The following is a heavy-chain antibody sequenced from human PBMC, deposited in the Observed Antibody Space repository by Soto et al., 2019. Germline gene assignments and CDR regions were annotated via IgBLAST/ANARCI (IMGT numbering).Heavy chain of an antibody. CDR1: GFTFSSYG. CDR3: ARDRALAPDYGDYYYYMDV. CDR2: IWYDGSNK. J-gene: IGHJ6*03. D-gene: IGHD4-17*01. Sequence: GGSLRLSCAASGFTFSSYGMHWVRQAPGKGLEWVAVIWYDGSNKYYADSVKGRFTISRDNSKNTLYLQMNSLRAEDTAVYYCARDRALAPDYGDYYYYMDVWGKGTTVTVSS. V-gene: IGHV3-33*01.